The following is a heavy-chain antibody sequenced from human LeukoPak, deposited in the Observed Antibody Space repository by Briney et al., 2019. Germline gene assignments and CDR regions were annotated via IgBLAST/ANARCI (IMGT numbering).Heavy chain of an antibody. V-gene: IGHV4-38-2*01. CDR3: ARQAAVDY. J-gene: IGHJ4*02. Sequence: SETLSLTCAVSGYSISSGYYWGWIRQPPGKGLEWIGSIYHSGSTYYNPSLKSRVTIPVDTSKNQFSLKLSSVTAADTAVYYCARQAAVDYWGQGTLVTVSS. CDR2: IYHSGST. CDR1: GYSISSGYY. D-gene: IGHD6-25*01.